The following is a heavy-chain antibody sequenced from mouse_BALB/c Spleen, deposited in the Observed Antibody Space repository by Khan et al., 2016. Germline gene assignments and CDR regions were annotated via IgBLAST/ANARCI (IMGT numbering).Heavy chain of an antibody. CDR3: ARDGDTGTSWYFDV. CDR1: GFSLTGYG. Sequence: QVQLKESGPGLVAPSQSLSITCTVSGFSLTGYGVNWVRQPPGKGLEWMGMIWGAGSTDYNSALKSRLSISKDNSKSQVFLKMNSLKTDDTARYYCARDGDTGTSWYFDVWGAGTTVTVSS. V-gene: IGHV2-6-7*01. J-gene: IGHJ1*01. D-gene: IGHD4-1*01. CDR2: IWGAGST.